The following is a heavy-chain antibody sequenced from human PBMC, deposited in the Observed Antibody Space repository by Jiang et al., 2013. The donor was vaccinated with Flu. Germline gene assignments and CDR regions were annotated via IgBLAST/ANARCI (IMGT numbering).Heavy chain of an antibody. CDR3: ARRLPYSSPDY. Sequence: LLKPSETLSLTCAVVWWVLQWLLLELDPPAPREGAGVDWGKSIIVEAPTTTRPSTSRVTISVDMSKNQFSLKLSSVTAADTAVYYCARRLPYSSPDYWG. V-gene: IGHV4-34*01. J-gene: IGHJ4*01. CDR2: SIIVEAP. D-gene: IGHD6-13*01. CDR1: WVLQWLL.